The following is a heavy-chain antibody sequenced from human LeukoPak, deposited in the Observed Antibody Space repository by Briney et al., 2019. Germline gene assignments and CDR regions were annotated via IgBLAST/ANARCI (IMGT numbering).Heavy chain of an antibody. CDR1: GFTFNDSA. V-gene: IGHV3-73*01. D-gene: IGHD6-6*01. CDR3: ARASSIAGIFDY. CDR2: IRSKANGYAT. J-gene: IGHJ4*02. Sequence: PGGSLKLSCAASGFTFNDSAMHWVRQASGKGLEWVGRIRSKANGYATVHAASVKGRFTISRDDSKNTVYLQMNSLKAEDTAVYYCARASSIAGIFDYWGQGTLVTVSS.